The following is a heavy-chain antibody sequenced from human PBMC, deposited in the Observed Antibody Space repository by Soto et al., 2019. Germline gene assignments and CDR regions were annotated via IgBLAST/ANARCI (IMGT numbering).Heavy chain of an antibody. V-gene: IGHV3-7*01. CDR3: ARDQDDSSDAFDI. CDR1: GITFSNYW. J-gene: IGHJ3*02. CDR2: IKQDGSEK. D-gene: IGHD3-3*01. Sequence: EVHLVESGGGLVQPGGSLRLSCAASGITFSNYWMTSVRQAPGKGLEWVANIKQDGSEKYYVDSVEGRFTISRDNAKNSLYLQRNSLRAEDTAVYYCARDQDDSSDAFDIWGQGTMVTVSS.